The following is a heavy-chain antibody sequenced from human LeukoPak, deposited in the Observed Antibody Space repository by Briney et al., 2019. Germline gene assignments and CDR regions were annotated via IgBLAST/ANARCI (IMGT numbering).Heavy chain of an antibody. CDR3: AKGGGLWFGESPYGMDV. CDR1: GFTFSSYS. Sequence: GGSLRLSCAASGFTFSSYSMSWVRQAPGKGLEWVSAISGSGGSTYYADSVKGRFTISRDNSKNTLYLQMNSLRAEDTAVYYCAKGGGLWFGESPYGMDVWGQGTTVTVSS. D-gene: IGHD3-10*01. J-gene: IGHJ6*02. CDR2: ISGSGGST. V-gene: IGHV3-23*01.